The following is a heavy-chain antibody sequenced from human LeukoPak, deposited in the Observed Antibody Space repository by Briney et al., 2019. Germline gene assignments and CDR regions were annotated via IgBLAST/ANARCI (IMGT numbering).Heavy chain of an antibody. V-gene: IGHV5-51*01. J-gene: IGHJ1*01. CDR2: IYPGDSDT. Sequence: GESLKISCKGSGYSFTSYWIGWVRQMPGKGLEWMGIIYPGDSDTRYSPSFQGQVTISADKSISTAYLQWSSLKASDTAMYYCARLLTPVAAAGPEYFQHWGQGTLVIVSS. CDR1: GYSFTSYW. D-gene: IGHD6-13*01. CDR3: ARLLTPVAAAGPEYFQH.